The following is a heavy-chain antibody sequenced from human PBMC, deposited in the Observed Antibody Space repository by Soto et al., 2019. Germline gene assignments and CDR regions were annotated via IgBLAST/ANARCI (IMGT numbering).Heavy chain of an antibody. D-gene: IGHD3-10*01. J-gene: IGHJ4*02. CDR3: TRLISAAQDY. Sequence: EVLLVESGGGVVQPGGSLQLSCVASGFVFKDSSIHWVRQASGKGLEWVGRIRDRAYNYATAYTASVKGRFTISRDDSTNTANLQTNSLRTEHTASYYCTRLISAAQDYWGQGTLVTVSS. CDR1: GFVFKDSS. V-gene: IGHV3-73*01. CDR2: IRDRAYNYAT.